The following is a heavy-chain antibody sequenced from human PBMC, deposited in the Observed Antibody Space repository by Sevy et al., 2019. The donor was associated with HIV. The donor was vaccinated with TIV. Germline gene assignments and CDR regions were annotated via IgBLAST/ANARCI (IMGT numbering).Heavy chain of an antibody. D-gene: IGHD2-8*01. CDR3: AREGCTKPHDY. CDR2: IVPDGGEK. V-gene: IGHV3-7*03. CDR1: GFSFDRYW. J-gene: IGHJ4*02. Sequence: GGSLRLSCVASGFSFDRYWMNWVRQAPGKGLEWVANIVPDGGEKWYADAVRGRFTISRDNSKNSLYLQMNNLRAEDTAVYYCAREGCTKPHDYWGQGTLVTVSS.